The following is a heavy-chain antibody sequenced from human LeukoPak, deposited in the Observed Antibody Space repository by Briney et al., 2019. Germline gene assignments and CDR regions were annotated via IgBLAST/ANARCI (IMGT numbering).Heavy chain of an antibody. Sequence: GSLRLSCAASGFTFSSYGMHWVRQAPGKGLEWVAVISYDGSNKYYADSVKGRFTISRDNSKNTLYLQMNSLRAEDTAVYYCAKDCWIQLWRSGAFDIWGQGTMVTVSS. V-gene: IGHV3-30*18. CDR2: ISYDGSNK. D-gene: IGHD5-18*01. J-gene: IGHJ3*02. CDR1: GFTFSSYG. CDR3: AKDCWIQLWRSGAFDI.